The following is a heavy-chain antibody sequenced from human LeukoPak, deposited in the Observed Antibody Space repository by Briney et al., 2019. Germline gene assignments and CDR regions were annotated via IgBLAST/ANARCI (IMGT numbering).Heavy chain of an antibody. CDR2: ISWNSGSI. Sequence: GGSLRLSCVVSGFTFDDYAMHWVRQVPGKGLEWVSGISWNSGSIGYADSVKGRFTISRDNAKNSLYLQMNSLRAEDTALYYCAKGRGIAVAGPHDYWGQGTLVTVSS. D-gene: IGHD6-19*01. CDR1: GFTFDDYA. V-gene: IGHV3-9*01. CDR3: AKGRGIAVAGPHDY. J-gene: IGHJ4*02.